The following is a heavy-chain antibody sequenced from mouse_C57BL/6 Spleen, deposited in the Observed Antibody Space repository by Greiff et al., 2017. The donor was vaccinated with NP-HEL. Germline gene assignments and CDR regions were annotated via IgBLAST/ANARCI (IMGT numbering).Heavy chain of an antibody. CDR2: IDPSDSYT. V-gene: IGHV1-59*01. J-gene: IGHJ3*01. CDR1: GYTFTSYW. CDR3: AITTVVERGAWFAY. Sequence: QVQLQQPGAELVRPGPSVKLSCKASGYTFTSYWMHWVKQRPGQGLEWIGVIDPSDSYTNYNQKFKGKATLTVDTSSSTAYMQLSSLTSEDSAVYYCAITTVVERGAWFAYWGQGTLVTVSA. D-gene: IGHD1-1*01.